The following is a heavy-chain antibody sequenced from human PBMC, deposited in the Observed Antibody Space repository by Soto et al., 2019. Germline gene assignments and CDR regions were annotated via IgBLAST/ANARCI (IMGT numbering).Heavy chain of an antibody. V-gene: IGHV4-34*01. CDR1: GGSFSGYY. CDR3: ARAHSSSYRYSSGWYPSYYYYGMDV. D-gene: IGHD6-19*01. J-gene: IGHJ6*02. CDR2: INHSGST. Sequence: SETLSLTCAVYGGSFSGYYWSWIRQPPGKGLEWFGEINHSGSTNYNPSLKSRVTISVDTSKNQFSLKLSSVTAADTAVYYCARAHSSSYRYSSGWYPSYYYYGMDVWGQGTTVT.